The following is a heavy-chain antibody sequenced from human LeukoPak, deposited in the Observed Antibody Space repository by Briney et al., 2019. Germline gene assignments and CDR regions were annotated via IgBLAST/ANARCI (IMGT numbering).Heavy chain of an antibody. D-gene: IGHD3-22*01. CDR1: GGSISSSSYY. J-gene: IGHJ4*02. CDR2: IYYSGST. Sequence: SETLSLTCTVSGGSISSSSYYWGWIRQPPGKGLEWIGSIYYSGSTYYNPSLKSRVTISVDTSKNQFSLKLSSVTAADTAVYYCARRNYYDSSAYYYLDYWGQGTLVTVSS. CDR3: ARRNYYDSSAYYYLDY. V-gene: IGHV4-39*07.